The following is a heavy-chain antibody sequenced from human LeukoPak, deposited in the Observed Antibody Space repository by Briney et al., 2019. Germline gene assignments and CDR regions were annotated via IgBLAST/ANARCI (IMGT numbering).Heavy chain of an antibody. CDR1: GGSISSYY. CDR3: ARDLAIYDSTDAFDI. V-gene: IGHV4-59*01. CDR2: IYYSGST. Sequence: SETLSLTCTVSGGSISSYYWSWIRQPPGKGLEWIGYIYYSGSTNYNPSLKSRVTISVDTSKNQFSLKLSSVTAADTAVYYCARDLAIYDSTDAFDIWGQGTMVTVSS. D-gene: IGHD3-22*01. J-gene: IGHJ3*02.